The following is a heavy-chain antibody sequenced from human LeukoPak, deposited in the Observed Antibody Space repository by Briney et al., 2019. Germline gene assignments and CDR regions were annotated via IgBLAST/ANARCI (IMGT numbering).Heavy chain of an antibody. V-gene: IGHV4-4*02. CDR2: IYHSGST. CDR3: ARDWGYYFDY. D-gene: IGHD3-16*01. CDR1: GFTFSSYAM. J-gene: IGHJ4*02. Sequence: GSLRLSCAASGFTFSSYAMSWVRQPPGKGLEWIGEIYHSGSTNYNPSLKSRVTISVDKSKNQFSLKLSSVTAADTAVYYCARDWGYYFDYWGQGTLVTVSS.